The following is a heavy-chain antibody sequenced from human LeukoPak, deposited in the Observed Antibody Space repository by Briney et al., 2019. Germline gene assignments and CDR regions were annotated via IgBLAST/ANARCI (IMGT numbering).Heavy chain of an antibody. Sequence: KPGGSLRLSCAASGFTFSSYSMNWVRQAPGKGLEWVSSISSSSYIYYADSVKGRFTISRDNAKNSLYLQMNSLRAEDTAVYYCARDRYRPKYYFDYWGQGTLVTVSS. J-gene: IGHJ4*02. D-gene: IGHD5-18*01. V-gene: IGHV3-21*01. CDR1: GFTFSSYS. CDR2: ISSSSYI. CDR3: ARDRYRPKYYFDY.